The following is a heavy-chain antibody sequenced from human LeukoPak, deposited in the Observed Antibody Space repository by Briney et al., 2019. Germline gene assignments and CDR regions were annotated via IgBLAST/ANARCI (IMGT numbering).Heavy chain of an antibody. CDR2: INWNGGST. Sequence: PGGSLRLSCAASGFTFDDYGMSWVRQAPGKGLEWVSGINWNGGSTGYADSVKGRFTISRDNAKNSLYLQMNSLRAEDTALYHCASSCSSTSCYGRDVCGKGTTVTVSS. J-gene: IGHJ6*04. V-gene: IGHV3-20*01. D-gene: IGHD2-2*01. CDR1: GFTFDDYG. CDR3: ASSCSSTSCYGRDV.